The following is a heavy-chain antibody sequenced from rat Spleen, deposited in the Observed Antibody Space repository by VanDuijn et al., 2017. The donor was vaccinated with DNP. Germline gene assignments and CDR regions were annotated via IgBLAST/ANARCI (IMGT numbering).Heavy chain of an antibody. J-gene: IGHJ2*01. CDR3: ATRSAPDY. CDR2: ITSSGGIT. CDR1: GFTFNKYW. D-gene: IGHD3-1*01. Sequence: EVQLVESGGDLVQPGRSLKLSCVASGFTFNKYWMTWIRQVPGKGLEWVAAITSSGGITYHPDSVKGRFTISRDNAKSTLYLQMDSLRSEDTATYYCATRSAPDYWGQGVMVTVSS. V-gene: IGHV5-31*01.